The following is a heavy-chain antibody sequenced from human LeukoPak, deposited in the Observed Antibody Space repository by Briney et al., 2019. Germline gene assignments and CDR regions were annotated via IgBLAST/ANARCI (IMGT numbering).Heavy chain of an antibody. D-gene: IGHD1-26*01. V-gene: IGHV3-7*03. J-gene: IGHJ4*02. CDR2: IKQDGSEK. Sequence: GGSLRLSCAASGFTSSSYWMSWVRQAPGKGLEWVANIKQDGSEKYYVDSVKGRFTISRDNAKNSLYLQMNSLRAEDTAVYYCARKLGGTFDYWGQGTLVTVSS. CDR1: GFTSSSYW. CDR3: ARKLGGTFDY.